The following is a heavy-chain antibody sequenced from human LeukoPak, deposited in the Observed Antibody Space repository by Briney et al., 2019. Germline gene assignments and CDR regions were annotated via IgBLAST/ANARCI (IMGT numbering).Heavy chain of an antibody. Sequence: GGSLRLSCAASGFTFSSYSMNWVRQAPGKGLEWVSSISSSSSYIHSADSVKGRFTISRDNAKNSLYLQMNSLRAEDTAVYYCARDLYDSGAYSSPIDYWGQGTLVTVSS. J-gene: IGHJ4*02. D-gene: IGHD3-22*01. CDR1: GFTFSSYS. CDR2: ISSSSSYI. V-gene: IGHV3-21*01. CDR3: ARDLYDSGAYSSPIDY.